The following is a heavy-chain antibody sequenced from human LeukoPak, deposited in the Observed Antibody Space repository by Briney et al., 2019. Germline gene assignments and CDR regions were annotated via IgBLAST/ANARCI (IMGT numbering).Heavy chain of an antibody. V-gene: IGHV3-11*01. Sequence: GGSLRLSCAASGFTFSNYYMSWIRQAPGKGMEWVSYISSSGSTIYYADSVKGRFTISRDNAKNSLYLQMNSLRAEDTAVYYCAKDYSGYNWFDPWGQGTLVTVSS. CDR2: ISSSGSTI. D-gene: IGHD1-26*01. CDR3: AKDYSGYNWFDP. J-gene: IGHJ5*02. CDR1: GFTFSNYY.